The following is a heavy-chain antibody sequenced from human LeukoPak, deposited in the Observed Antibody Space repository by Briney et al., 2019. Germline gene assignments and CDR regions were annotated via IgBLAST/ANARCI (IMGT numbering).Heavy chain of an antibody. CDR3: AREQPPTEFDY. CDR1: GGSISSGSYY. J-gene: IGHJ4*02. V-gene: IGHV4-61*02. CDR2: IYTSGST. D-gene: IGHD5-18*01. Sequence: PSETLSLTCTVSGGSISSGSYYWSWIRQPAGKGLEWIGRIYTSGSTNYNPSLKSRVTISVDTSKNQFSLKLSSVTAADTAVYYCAREQPPTEFDYWGQGTLVTVSS.